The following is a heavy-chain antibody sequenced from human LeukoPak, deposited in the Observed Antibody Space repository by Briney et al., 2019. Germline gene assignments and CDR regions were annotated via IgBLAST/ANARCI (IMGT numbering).Heavy chain of an antibody. CDR1: GYTFTTYD. Sequence: SVKVSCKASGYTFTTYDINWVRQATGQGLEWMGWMNPNSGNTGYAQKFQGRVTMTRNTSISTAYVELRSLRSEDTAVYYCAKDGVSIVVVVAATDAFDIWGQGAMVTVSS. J-gene: IGHJ3*02. V-gene: IGHV1-8*01. CDR2: MNPNSGNT. CDR3: AKDGVSIVVVVAATDAFDI. D-gene: IGHD2-15*01.